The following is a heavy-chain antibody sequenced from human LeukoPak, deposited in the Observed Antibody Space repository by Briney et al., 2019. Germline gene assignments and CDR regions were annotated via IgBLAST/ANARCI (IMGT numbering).Heavy chain of an antibody. CDR1: GFTFSSYS. CDR2: ISSSSSYI. D-gene: IGHD6-19*01. J-gene: IGHJ4*02. CDR3: ARVRGGSGWSFDY. Sequence: GGSLRLSCAASGFTFSSYSMNWVRQAPGKGLEWVSSISSSSSYIYYADSVKGRFTISRDNAKNSLYPQMNSLRAEDTAVYYCARVRGGSGWSFDYWGQGTLVTVSS. V-gene: IGHV3-21*01.